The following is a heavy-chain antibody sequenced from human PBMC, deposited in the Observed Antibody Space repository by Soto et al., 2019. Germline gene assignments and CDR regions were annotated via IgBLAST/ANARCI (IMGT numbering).Heavy chain of an antibody. D-gene: IGHD4-4*01. CDR2: ISSSSSTI. CDR1: GFTFSSYS. V-gene: IGHV3-48*02. CDR3: AREAYSNYLNWFDP. J-gene: IGHJ5*02. Sequence: EVQLVESGGGLVQPGGSLRLSCAASGFTFSSYSMNWVRQAPGKGLEWVSYISSSSSTINYADSVKGRFTISRDNAKNSLYLQMNSLRDEDTAVYYCAREAYSNYLNWFDPWGQGTLVTVSS.